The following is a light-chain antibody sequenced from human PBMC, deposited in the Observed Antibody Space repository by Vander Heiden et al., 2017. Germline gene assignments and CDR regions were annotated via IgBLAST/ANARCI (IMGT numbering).Light chain of an antibody. V-gene: IGLV3-1*01. CDR2: QDS. CDR1: KLGDNY. J-gene: IGLJ3*02. CDR3: QAWDSSTDWV. Sequence: SYELTQPPSVSVSPGQTASITCSGDKLGDNYACWYQQKPGQSPVLVIYQDSKRPSGIPERFSGSNSGNTATLTISGTQAMDEADYYCQAWDSSTDWVFGGGTKLTVL.